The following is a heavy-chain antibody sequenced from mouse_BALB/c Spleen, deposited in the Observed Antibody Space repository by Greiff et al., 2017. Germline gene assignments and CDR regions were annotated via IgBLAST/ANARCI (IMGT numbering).Heavy chain of an antibody. D-gene: IGHD2-3*01. CDR2: IWGDGST. J-gene: IGHJ4*01. Sequence: QVLLKESGPGLVAPSQSLSITCTVSGFSLTGYGVNWVRQPPGKGLEWLGMIWGDGSTDYNSALKSRLSISKDNSKSQVFLKMNSLQTDDTARYYCARDGYYRYYAMDYWGQGTSVTVSS. V-gene: IGHV2-6-7*01. CDR1: GFSLTGYG. CDR3: ARDGYYRYYAMDY.